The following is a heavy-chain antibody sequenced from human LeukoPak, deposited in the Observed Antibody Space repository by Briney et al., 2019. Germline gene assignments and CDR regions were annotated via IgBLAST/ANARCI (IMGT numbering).Heavy chain of an antibody. CDR3: AKDPSGRWSGSYVDY. Sequence: GGSLRLSCAASGFTFSSYGMHWVRQAPGKGLEWVVVIWYDGSNKYYAGSVKGRFTISRDNSKNTLYLQMNSLRAEDTAVYYCAKDPSGRWSGSYVDYWGQGTLVTVSS. J-gene: IGHJ4*02. V-gene: IGHV3-33*06. CDR1: GFTFSSYG. CDR2: IWYDGSNK. D-gene: IGHD1-26*01.